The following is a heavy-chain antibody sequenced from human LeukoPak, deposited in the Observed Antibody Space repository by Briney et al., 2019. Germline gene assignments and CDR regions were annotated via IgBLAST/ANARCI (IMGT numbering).Heavy chain of an antibody. CDR1: GGSISSYY. CDR3: VSYSSSIRMDV. CDR2: IYTSGTT. V-gene: IGHV4-4*07. Sequence: PSETLSLTCTVSGGSISSYYWSWIRQPAGKGLEWIGRIYTSGTTNYNPSLKSRVTISVDKSKNQFSLKLSSVTAADTAVYYCVSYSSSIRMDVWGKGTTVTVSS. J-gene: IGHJ6*04. D-gene: IGHD6-6*01.